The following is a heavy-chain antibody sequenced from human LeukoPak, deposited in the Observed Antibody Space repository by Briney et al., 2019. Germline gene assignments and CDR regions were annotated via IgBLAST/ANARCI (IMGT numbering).Heavy chain of an antibody. J-gene: IGHJ2*01. CDR1: GFTFSSYE. V-gene: IGHV3-48*03. CDR2: ISSSGSTI. D-gene: IGHD2-15*01. CDR3: ARDGLAAATLHWCFDL. Sequence: GGSLRLSCAASGFTFSSYEMNWVRQAPGKGLEWVSYISSSGSTIYYADSVKGRFTISRDYAKNSLYLQMNSLRAEDTAVYYCARDGLAAATLHWCFDLWGRGTLVTVSS.